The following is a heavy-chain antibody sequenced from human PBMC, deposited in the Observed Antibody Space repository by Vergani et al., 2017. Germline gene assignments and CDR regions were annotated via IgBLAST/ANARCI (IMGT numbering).Heavy chain of an antibody. J-gene: IGHJ3*02. CDR1: GGSFSGYY. V-gene: IGHV4-34*01. D-gene: IGHD6-19*01. CDR2: INHSGST. Sequence: QVQLQQWGAGLLKPSETLSLTCAVYGGSFSGYYWSWIRQPPGKGLEWIGEINHSGSTNYNPSLKSRVTISVDTSKNQFSRKLSSVTAADTAVYYCARAYSSGWYGDAFDIWGQGTMVTVSS. CDR3: ARAYSSGWYGDAFDI.